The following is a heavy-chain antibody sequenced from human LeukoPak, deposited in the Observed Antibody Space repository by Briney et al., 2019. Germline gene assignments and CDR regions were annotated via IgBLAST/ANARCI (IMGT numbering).Heavy chain of an antibody. CDR1: GYTFTSYG. V-gene: IGHV1-18*01. CDR3: AREYSSSWYAWFDP. D-gene: IGHD6-13*01. CDR2: ISAYNGNT. Sequence: ASVTVSCKASGYTFTSYGISWVRQAPGQGLAWMGWISAYNGNTNYAQKLQGRVTMTTDTSTSTAYMELRSLRSDDTAVYYCAREYSSSWYAWFDPWGQGTLVTVSS. J-gene: IGHJ5*02.